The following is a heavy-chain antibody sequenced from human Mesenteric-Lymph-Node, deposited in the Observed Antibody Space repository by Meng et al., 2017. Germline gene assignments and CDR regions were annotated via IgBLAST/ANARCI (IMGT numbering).Heavy chain of an antibody. CDR3: ARGYYGGNSDFDY. CDR2: IWSDGSNR. D-gene: IGHD4-23*01. V-gene: IGHV3-33*01. CDR1: GVTFRSYG. Sequence: QVQLVESGGGVVQPGRSRRLSCAASGVTFRSYGMHGGRQAPGKGLEWVAVIWSDGSNRYYADSVKGRFAISRDISKNTLILQMNSLRAEDTAVYYCARGYYGGNSDFDYWGQGTLVTVSS. J-gene: IGHJ4*02.